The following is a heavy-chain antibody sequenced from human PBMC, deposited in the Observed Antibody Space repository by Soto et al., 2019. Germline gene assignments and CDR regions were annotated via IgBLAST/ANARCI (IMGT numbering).Heavy chain of an antibody. CDR1: GYTITSYA. CDR3: ARVAPSGGSVPRFDP. V-gene: IGHV1-3*01. Sequence: ASVKVSCKASGYTITSYAMQWVHPDHEQGLEWMGWINAGNGNTRSSRKFQGRVIITRDTSATTAYLEVDSLRSEDTAIYYCARVAPSGGSVPRFDPWGQGTLVTVSS. CDR2: INAGNGNT. J-gene: IGHJ5*02. D-gene: IGHD3-10*01.